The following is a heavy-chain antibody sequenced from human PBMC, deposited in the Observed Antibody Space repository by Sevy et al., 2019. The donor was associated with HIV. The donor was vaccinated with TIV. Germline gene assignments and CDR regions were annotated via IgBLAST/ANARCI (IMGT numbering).Heavy chain of an antibody. CDR1: GFTFSNFL. V-gene: IGHV3-30-3*01. D-gene: IGHD6-13*01. CDR3: AGDRERSSWLDY. Sequence: GGSLRLSCAASGFTFSNFLMYWVRQAPGKGLEWVAGISYDGSNKYYADSVKGRFTISRDNSKNTLYLQMNSLRDEDTAKYYCAGDRERSSWLDYGGQGTLFTVSS. J-gene: IGHJ4*02. CDR2: ISYDGSNK.